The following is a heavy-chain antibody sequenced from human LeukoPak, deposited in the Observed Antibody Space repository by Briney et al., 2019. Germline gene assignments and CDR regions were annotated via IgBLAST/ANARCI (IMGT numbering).Heavy chain of an antibody. J-gene: IGHJ3*02. D-gene: IGHD2-15*01. CDR3: ARVPGCRSGGRCYYAFDI. CDR1: GFDFSRMA. Sequence: GGSLRLSCAASGFDFSRMAMHWVRQAPGKGLEYVSAISSSGGLTSYANSVKGRFTISRDNANNTLYLQMGSLRPEDMAVYYCARVPGCRSGGRCYYAFDIWGQGTMVTVSS. V-gene: IGHV3-64*01. CDR2: ISSSGGLT.